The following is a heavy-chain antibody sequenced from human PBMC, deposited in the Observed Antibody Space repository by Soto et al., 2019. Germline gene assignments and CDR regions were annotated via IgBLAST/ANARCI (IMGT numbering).Heavy chain of an antibody. J-gene: IGHJ6*02. Sequence: EVQLVESGGGLVKPGGSPRLSCAASGFTFSSYSMNWVRQAPGKGLEWVSSISSSSSYIYYADSVKGRFTISRDNAKNSLYLQMNSLRAEDTAVYYCARDPVGDTWPYYDGMDVWGQGTTVTVSS. CDR2: ISSSSSYI. D-gene: IGHD1-26*01. V-gene: IGHV3-21*01. CDR3: ARDPVGDTWPYYDGMDV. CDR1: GFTFSSYS.